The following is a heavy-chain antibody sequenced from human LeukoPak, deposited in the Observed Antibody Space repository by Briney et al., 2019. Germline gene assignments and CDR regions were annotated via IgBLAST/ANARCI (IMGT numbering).Heavy chain of an antibody. CDR1: GFTFSSYA. J-gene: IGHJ3*02. V-gene: IGHV3-23*01. CDR3: AKGSSGYDAFDI. Sequence: PGGSLRLSCAASGFTFSSYAMSWVRQAPGKGLEWVSAISASGGGTYYADSVEGRFTISRDNSKNTVYLQMNSLRAEGTAVYYCAKGSSGYDAFDIWGQGTMVTVSS. D-gene: IGHD3-22*01. CDR2: ISASGGGT.